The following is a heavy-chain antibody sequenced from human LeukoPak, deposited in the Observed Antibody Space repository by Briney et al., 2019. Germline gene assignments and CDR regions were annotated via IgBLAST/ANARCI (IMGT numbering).Heavy chain of an antibody. D-gene: IGHD1-26*01. J-gene: IGHJ4*02. Sequence: PSETLSLTCTVSGGSISSGSYYWSWIRQPAGKGLEWVGRIYTSGSTNYNPSLKSRATISVDTSKNHFSLKMSSVTAADTAVYYCARYSGSYTIFDYWGQGTLVTVSS. V-gene: IGHV4-61*02. CDR3: ARYSGSYTIFDY. CDR1: GGSISSGSYY. CDR2: IYTSGST.